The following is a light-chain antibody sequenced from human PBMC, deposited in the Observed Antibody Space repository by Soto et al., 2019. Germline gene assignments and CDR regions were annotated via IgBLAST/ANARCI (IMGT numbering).Light chain of an antibody. CDR2: DAT. CDR3: QQYSIYPYT. CDR1: QTITSW. V-gene: IGKV1-5*01. Sequence: DIQLTQSPSTLSASVGDRVTITCRASQTITSWLAWYQQKLGKAPTVLIYDATTLERGVPSRFSGSGSGTEFTLTINGLQPDDFAIYHCQQYSIYPYTFGQGTKLEIK. J-gene: IGKJ2*01.